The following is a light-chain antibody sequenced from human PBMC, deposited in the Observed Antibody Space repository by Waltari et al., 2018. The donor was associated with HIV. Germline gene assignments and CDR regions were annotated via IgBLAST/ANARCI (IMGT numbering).Light chain of an antibody. CDR3: TSYTSISTLV. J-gene: IGLJ1*01. CDR1: SSYIGASNY. V-gene: IGLV2-14*01. CDR2: EVT. Sequence: QSALTQPASVSGSPGQSITISCTGTSSYIGASNYVSWYQHHPGKVPKLLIYEVTNRPSGVSHRFSGSKSGNTASLTISGLQAEDEADFYCTSYTSISTLVFGTGTKVTVL.